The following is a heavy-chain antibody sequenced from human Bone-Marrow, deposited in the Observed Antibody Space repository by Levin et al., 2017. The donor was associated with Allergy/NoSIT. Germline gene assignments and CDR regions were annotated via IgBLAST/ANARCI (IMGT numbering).Heavy chain of an antibody. V-gene: IGHV2-5*02. J-gene: IGHJ3*01. CDR2: IFWDDEK. Sequence: GSGPTLVKPTQTLTLTCTFSGFSLTTRGVGVGWIRQPPGKALEWLALIFWDDEKRYSPSLKSRLTITKDTSKNQVVLTMTNMDPVDTATYFCAHRHTTLDDLWTGKDAFDAWGQGTMVTVSS. D-gene: IGHD3/OR15-3a*01. CDR3: AHRHTTLDDLWTGKDAFDA. CDR1: GFSLTTRGVG.